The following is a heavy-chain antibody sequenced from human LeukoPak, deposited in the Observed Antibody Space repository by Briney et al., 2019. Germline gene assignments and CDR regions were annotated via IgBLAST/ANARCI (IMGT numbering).Heavy chain of an antibody. CDR1: GFAFNTYS. V-gene: IGHV3-21*01. J-gene: IGHJ4*02. CDR3: ARDGGYCTNGVCYLDN. Sequence: PGGSLRLSCAASGFAFNTYSMNWVRRAPGKGLEWVSSISSRSDYKYYGDSVKGRFTISRDSAKNSLYLQMNSLRAEDTAVYYCARDGGYCTNGVCYLDNWGQGTPVTVSS. D-gene: IGHD2-8*01. CDR2: ISSRSDYK.